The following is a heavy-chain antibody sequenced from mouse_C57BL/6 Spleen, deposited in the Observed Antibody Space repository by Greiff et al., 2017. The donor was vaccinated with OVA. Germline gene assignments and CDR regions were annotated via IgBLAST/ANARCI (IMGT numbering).Heavy chain of an antibody. CDR3: ARLTGTNFDY. CDR2: IDPSDSET. CDR1: GYTFTSYW. Sequence: VQLQQPGAELVRPGSSVKLSCKASGYTFTSYWMHWVKQRPIRGLEWIGNIDPSDSETHYNQKFKDKATLTVDKSSSTAYMQLSSLTSEDSAVYYCARLTGTNFDYWGQGTTLTVSS. V-gene: IGHV1-52*01. D-gene: IGHD4-1*01. J-gene: IGHJ2*01.